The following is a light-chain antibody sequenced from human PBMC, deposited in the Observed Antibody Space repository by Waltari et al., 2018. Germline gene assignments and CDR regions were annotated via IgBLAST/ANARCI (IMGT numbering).Light chain of an antibody. CDR2: GTS. V-gene: IGKV3-20*01. J-gene: IGKJ4*01. Sequence: EIVLTQSPGTLSSSPGERATLSRRASQSVSTISLTWYQQKPGQAPRLLIYGTSSRATGIPDRFSGSGSGTDFTLTISRLQPEDFAIYYCQQYDGIVVTFGGGTKVEI. CDR3: QQYDGIVVT. CDR1: QSVSTIS.